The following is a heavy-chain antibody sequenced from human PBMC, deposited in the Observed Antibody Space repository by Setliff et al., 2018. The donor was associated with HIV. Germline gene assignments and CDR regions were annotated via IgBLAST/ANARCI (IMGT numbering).Heavy chain of an antibody. J-gene: IGHJ4*02. Sequence: PSETLSLTCAVYRGSFTGYYWSWIRQPPGKGLEWIGEIHHSGSTNYSPSLKSRVTISLDTSKNQLSLKLSSVTAADTAVYYCARVQSFRGVPFDYWGQGTLVTVSS. CDR3: ARVQSFRGVPFDY. V-gene: IGHV4-34*01. CDR1: RGSFTGYY. CDR2: IHHSGST. D-gene: IGHD3-10*01.